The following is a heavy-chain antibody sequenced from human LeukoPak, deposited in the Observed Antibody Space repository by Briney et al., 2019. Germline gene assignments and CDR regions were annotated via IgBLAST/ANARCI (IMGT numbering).Heavy chain of an antibody. Sequence: SETLSLTCTVSGGSISSSSYYWGWIRQPPGKGLEWIGSIYYSGSTYYNPSLKSRVTISVDTSKNQFSLKLSSVTAADTAVYYCARDWGGSSSSSNWFDPWGQGTLVTVSS. CDR2: IYYSGST. CDR3: ARDWGGSSSSSNWFDP. CDR1: GGSISSSSYY. D-gene: IGHD6-6*01. J-gene: IGHJ5*02. V-gene: IGHV4-39*07.